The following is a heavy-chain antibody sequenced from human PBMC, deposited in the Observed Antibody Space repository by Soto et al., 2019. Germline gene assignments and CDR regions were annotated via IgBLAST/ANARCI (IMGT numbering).Heavy chain of an antibody. J-gene: IGHJ5*02. CDR2: INGGAGDT. V-gene: IGHV1-3*01. CDR3: ARSPSRMAAETQLDP. CDR1: GYTFTSYA. D-gene: IGHD6-13*01. Sequence: QVQLVQSGAAVRKPGASVKISCKASGYTFTSYAIHWLRQAPGQRLEWMGGINGGAGDTRYSVYFQRRVTFTTHTAATTAFMDLSRLSSADTAIYYCARSPSRMAAETQLDPWGQGTLVTVSS.